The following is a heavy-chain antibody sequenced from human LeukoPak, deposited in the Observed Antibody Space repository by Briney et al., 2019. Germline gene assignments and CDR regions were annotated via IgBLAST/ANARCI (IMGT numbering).Heavy chain of an antibody. Sequence: GASVKVSCKASGYTFTSYGIGWVRQAPGQGLEWMGWISAYNGNTNYAQKLQGRVTMTTDTSTSTAYMELRSLRSDDTAVYYCTRDLRIDSSGYPPRYYYYGMDVWGQGTTVTVSS. CDR2: ISAYNGNT. D-gene: IGHD3-22*01. J-gene: IGHJ6*02. CDR1: GYTFTSYG. V-gene: IGHV1-18*01. CDR3: TRDLRIDSSGYPPRYYYYGMDV.